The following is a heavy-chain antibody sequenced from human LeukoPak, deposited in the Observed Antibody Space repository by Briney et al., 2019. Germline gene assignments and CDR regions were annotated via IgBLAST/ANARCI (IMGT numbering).Heavy chain of an antibody. D-gene: IGHD3-22*01. Sequence: ASVKVSCKASGYTFTSYYMHWVRQAPGQGLEWMGIINPSGGSTSYAQKFQGRVTMTRDTSTSTVYMELSSLRSEDTAVYYCVRRSMAYGDYFWFDPWGQGTLVTVSS. CDR1: GYTFTSYY. J-gene: IGHJ5*02. CDR3: VRRSMAYGDYFWFDP. CDR2: INPSGGST. V-gene: IGHV1-46*01.